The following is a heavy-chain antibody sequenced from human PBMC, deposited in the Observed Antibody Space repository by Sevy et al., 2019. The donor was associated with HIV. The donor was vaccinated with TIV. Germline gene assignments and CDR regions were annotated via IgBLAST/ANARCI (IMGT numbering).Heavy chain of an antibody. CDR1: GGTFSSYA. CDR2: ISAYNGNT. D-gene: IGHD3-10*01. CDR3: ARDREHYGSGSPFRN. Sequence: ASVKVSCKASGGTFSSYAISWVRQAPGQGLEWMGWISAYNGNTNYAQKLQGRVTMTTDTSTSTAYMELRSLRSDDTAVYYCARDREHYGSGSPFRNWGQGTLVTVSS. V-gene: IGHV1-18*01. J-gene: IGHJ4*02.